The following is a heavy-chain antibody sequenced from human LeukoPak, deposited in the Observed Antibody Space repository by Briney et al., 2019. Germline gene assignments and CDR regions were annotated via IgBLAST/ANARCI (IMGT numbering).Heavy chain of an antibody. D-gene: IGHD1-1*01. J-gene: IGHJ4*02. CDR2: ISYDGSNK. V-gene: IGHV3-30*04. CDR1: GFTFSSYA. Sequence: GGSLRLSCAASGFTFSSYAMHWVRQAPGKGLEWVAVISYDGSNKYYADSVKGRFTISRDNSKNTLYLQMNSLRAEDTAMYYCAREILEPGKTHEYWGQGTLVTVSS. CDR3: AREILEPGKTHEY.